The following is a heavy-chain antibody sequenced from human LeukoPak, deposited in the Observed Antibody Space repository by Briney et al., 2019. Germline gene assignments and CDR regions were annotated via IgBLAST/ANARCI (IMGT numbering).Heavy chain of an antibody. CDR3: ARVYDSGSYSCPH. Sequence: ASVKVSCKASGYTFTSYDINWVRQATGQGLEWMGWMNPNSGNTGYAQKFQGRVTMTRNTSRSTAYMELSSLRSEDTAMYYCARVYDSGSYSCPHWGQGTLVTVSS. J-gene: IGHJ4*02. V-gene: IGHV1-8*01. CDR2: MNPNSGNT. CDR1: GYTFTSYD. D-gene: IGHD3-10*01.